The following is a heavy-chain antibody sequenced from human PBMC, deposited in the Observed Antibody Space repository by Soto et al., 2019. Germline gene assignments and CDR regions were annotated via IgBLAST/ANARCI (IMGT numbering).Heavy chain of an antibody. Sequence: GGSLRLSCAASGFTFSSYAMSWVRQAPGKGLEWVSAISGSGGSTYYADSVKGRFTISRDNSKNTLYLQMNSLRAEDTAVYYCAKALPLRLGELSLWGAFDIWGQGTMVTVSS. CDR3: AKALPLRLGELSLWGAFDI. D-gene: IGHD3-16*02. CDR1: GFTFSSYA. V-gene: IGHV3-23*01. J-gene: IGHJ3*02. CDR2: ISGSGGST.